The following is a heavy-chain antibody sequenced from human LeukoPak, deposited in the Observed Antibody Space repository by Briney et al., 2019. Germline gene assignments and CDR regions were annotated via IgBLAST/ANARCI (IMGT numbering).Heavy chain of an antibody. CDR2: IYPGDSDT. V-gene: IGHV5-51*01. D-gene: IGHD3-10*01. CDR1: GYSFTSYW. Sequence: GESLKISCKGSGYSFTSYWIGWVRQMPGKGLEWMGIIYPGDSDTRYSPSFQGQVTISADKSISTAYLQWSSLKASDTAMYYCARLVYGGQRSGSYRWFDPWGQGTLVTVSS. J-gene: IGHJ5*02. CDR3: ARLVYGGQRSGSYRWFDP.